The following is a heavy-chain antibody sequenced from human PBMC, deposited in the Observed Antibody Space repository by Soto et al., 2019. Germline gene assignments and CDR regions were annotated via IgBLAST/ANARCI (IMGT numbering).Heavy chain of an antibody. V-gene: IGHV3-30-3*01. J-gene: IGHJ4*02. CDR1: GFTFSSYA. D-gene: IGHD1-26*01. Sequence: GGSLRLSCAASGFTFSSYAMHWVRQAPGKGLEWVAVISYDGSNKYYADSVKGRFTISRDNSKNTLYLQMNSLRAEDTAVYYWARSAGSSTRDYFDYWGQGTLVTVSS. CDR2: ISYDGSNK. CDR3: ARSAGSSTRDYFDY.